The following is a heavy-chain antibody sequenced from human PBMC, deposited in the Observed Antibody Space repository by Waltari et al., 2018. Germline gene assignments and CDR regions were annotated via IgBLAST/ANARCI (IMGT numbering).Heavy chain of an antibody. J-gene: IGHJ4*02. D-gene: IGHD2-15*01. CDR3: ARDRGRGIYLDS. CDR2: IQRSGRT. CDR1: GDSMSSGDW. Sequence: QMQLQASGPGLVKPSGTLSVTCTVSGDSMSSGDWWSWVRQSPEKGLEWIGQIQRSGRTHYNPSFESRVSISIDTSNNQFSLKMTSTTAADTAVYYCARDRGRGIYLDSWGRGTLVTVSA. V-gene: IGHV4-4*02.